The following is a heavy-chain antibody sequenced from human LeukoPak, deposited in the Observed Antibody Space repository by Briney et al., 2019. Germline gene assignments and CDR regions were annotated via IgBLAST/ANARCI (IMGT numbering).Heavy chain of an antibody. V-gene: IGHV3-53*01. J-gene: IGHJ2*01. CDR2: LYSGGST. D-gene: IGHD3-10*01. CDR1: GFSVSTNY. Sequence: GGSLRLSCEGSGFSVSTNYMNWVRQAPGKGLEWVSILYSGGSTYYADSVKGRVTVSRDSSKNTLYLHMNSLRAEDTAVYYCARVGDHYHWYLDVWGRGTLVTASS. CDR3: ARVGDHYHWYLDV.